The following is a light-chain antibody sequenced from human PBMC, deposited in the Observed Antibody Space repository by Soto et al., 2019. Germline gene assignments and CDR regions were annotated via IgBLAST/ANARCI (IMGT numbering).Light chain of an antibody. CDR2: GAS. J-gene: IGKJ1*01. CDR1: ETVAGSY. Sequence: EIVLTQSPGTLSLSPGERATLFCRASETVAGSYLAWYQQKPGQAPRLLIHGASTRATGIADRFSGSGSGTDFTLTISRLEPEDFAVYYCQLYGTSPKTFGQGTKVDIK. CDR3: QLYGTSPKT. V-gene: IGKV3-20*01.